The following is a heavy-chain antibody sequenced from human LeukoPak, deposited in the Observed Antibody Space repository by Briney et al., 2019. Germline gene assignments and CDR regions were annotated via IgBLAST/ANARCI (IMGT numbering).Heavy chain of an antibody. CDR1: GESFSGFY. CDR3: AVISGYYEDAFDI. D-gene: IGHD3-22*01. Sequence: SETLSLTCAVYGESFSGFYWSWIRQSPGKGLEWLGEINDSGSTNYNPPLKSRVVMSVDTSKKQFSLKLESVTAADTAVYYCAVISGYYEDAFDIWGQGTMVTVSS. J-gene: IGHJ3*02. V-gene: IGHV4-34*06. CDR2: INDSGST.